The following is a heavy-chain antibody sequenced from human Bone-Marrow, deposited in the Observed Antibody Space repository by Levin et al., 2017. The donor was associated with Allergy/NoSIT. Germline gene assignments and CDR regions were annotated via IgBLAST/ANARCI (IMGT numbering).Heavy chain of an antibody. CDR1: GFTFSNAW. CDR3: TTDGSRSSTSQDFDY. D-gene: IGHD6-13*01. J-gene: IGHJ4*02. CDR2: IKSKTDGGTT. V-gene: IGHV3-15*01. Sequence: PGGSLRLSCAASGFTFSNAWMSWVRQAPGKGLEWVGRIKSKTDGGTTDYAAPVKGRFTISRDDSKNTLYLQMNSLKTEDTAVYYCTTDGSRSSTSQDFDYWGQGTLVTVSS.